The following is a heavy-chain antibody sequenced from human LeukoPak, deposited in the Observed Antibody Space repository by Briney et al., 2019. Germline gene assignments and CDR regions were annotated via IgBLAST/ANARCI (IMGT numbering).Heavy chain of an antibody. CDR1: GYTFTAYY. CDR2: IADSGAT. D-gene: IGHD2-15*01. Sequence: ASVKVSCKASGYTFTAYYMHWVRQAPGQGLEWMGWIADSGATNYVQKFQGRVTMTRDTSISTAYMELSRLRSDDTAVYYCVRDGVAAPEEFDYWGQGTLVTVSS. J-gene: IGHJ4*02. V-gene: IGHV1-2*02. CDR3: VRDGVAAPEEFDY.